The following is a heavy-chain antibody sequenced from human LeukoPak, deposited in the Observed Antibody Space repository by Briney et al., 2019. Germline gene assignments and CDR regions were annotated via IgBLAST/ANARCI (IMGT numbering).Heavy chain of an antibody. D-gene: IGHD1-26*01. CDR2: INPNNGYA. CDR1: GYSFTDYF. Sequence: ASVKVSSKSSGYSFTDYFMHWVRQAPGQGLEWMGWINPNNGYANYAHKFQDRVTMTRDTSISTASMELRGLRSDDTAVYYCARWRWEPPDEYYMDVWGEGTTVTVTS. J-gene: IGHJ6*03. V-gene: IGHV1-2*02. CDR3: ARWRWEPPDEYYMDV.